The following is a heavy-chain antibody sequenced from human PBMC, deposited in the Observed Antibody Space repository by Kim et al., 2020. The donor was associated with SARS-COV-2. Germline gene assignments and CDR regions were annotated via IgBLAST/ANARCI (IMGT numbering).Heavy chain of an antibody. J-gene: IGHJ4*02. CDR3: ARAGGDYDYYFDY. D-gene: IGHD4-17*01. V-gene: IGHV3-7*01. Sequence: YLDPVKSRFTISRDNAKNSLYLQMNSLRAEDTAVYYCARAGGDYDYYFDYWGQGTLVTVSS.